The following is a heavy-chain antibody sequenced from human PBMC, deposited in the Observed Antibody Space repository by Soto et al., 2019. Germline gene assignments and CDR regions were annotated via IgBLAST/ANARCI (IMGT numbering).Heavy chain of an antibody. Sequence: GGSLRLSCAASGFTVSSNYMSWVRQAPGKGLEWVSVIYSGGSTYYADSVKGRFTISRDNSKNTLYLQMNSLRAEDTAVYYCARDFTGDYDTEGDYFDYWGQGTLVTVSS. CDR1: GFTVSSNY. CDR2: IYSGGST. CDR3: ARDFTGDYDTEGDYFDY. J-gene: IGHJ4*02. D-gene: IGHD4-17*01. V-gene: IGHV3-66*01.